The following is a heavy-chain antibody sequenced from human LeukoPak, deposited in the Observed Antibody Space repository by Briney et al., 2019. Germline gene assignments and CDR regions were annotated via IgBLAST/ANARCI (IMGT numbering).Heavy chain of an antibody. CDR2: IYYSGST. CDR3: ARDLSGYCSSTSCYYGMDV. D-gene: IGHD2-2*03. J-gene: IGHJ6*04. V-gene: IGHV4-59*01. CDR1: GGSISSYY. Sequence: SETLSLTCTVSGGSISSYYWSWIRQPPGKGLEWIGYIYYSGSTNYNPSLKSRVTISVDTSKNQFSPKLSSVTAADTAVYYCARDLSGYCSSTSCYYGMDVWGKGTTVTVSS.